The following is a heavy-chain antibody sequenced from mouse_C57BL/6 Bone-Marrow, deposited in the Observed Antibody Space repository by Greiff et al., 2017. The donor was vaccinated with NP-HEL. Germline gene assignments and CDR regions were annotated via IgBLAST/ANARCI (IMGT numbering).Heavy chain of an antibody. CDR2: LNPSTGGT. D-gene: IGHD3-3*01. J-gene: IGHJ2*01. Sequence: EVQLQQSGPELVKPGASVKISCKASGYSFTGYYMNWVKQSPEKSLEWIGELNPSTGGTTYNQKFKAKATLTVDKSSSTAYMQLKVLTSEDSAVYYCARIRGTLYYFDYWGHGTTLTVSS. CDR1: GYSFTGYY. V-gene: IGHV1-42*01. CDR3: ARIRGTLYYFDY.